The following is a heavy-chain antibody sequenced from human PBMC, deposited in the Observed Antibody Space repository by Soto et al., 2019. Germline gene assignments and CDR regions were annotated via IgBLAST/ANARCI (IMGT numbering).Heavy chain of an antibody. J-gene: IGHJ3*02. V-gene: IGHV4-59*01. CDR1: GGSISSYY. CDR2: IYYSGST. D-gene: IGHD3-10*01. Sequence: SETLSLTCTVSGGSISSYYWSWIRQPPGKGLEWIGYIYYSGSTNYNPSLKSRVTISVDTSKNQFSLKLSSVTAADTAVYYCARDGYGSGSYLGGVDAFDIWGQGTMVTVSS. CDR3: ARDGYGSGSYLGGVDAFDI.